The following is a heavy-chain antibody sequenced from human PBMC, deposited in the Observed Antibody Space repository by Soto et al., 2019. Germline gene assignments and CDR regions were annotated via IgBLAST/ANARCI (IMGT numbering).Heavy chain of an antibody. V-gene: IGHV3-7*05. CDR1: GFTFSRYW. Sequence: EVQLVESGGGLVQTGGSLRLYCAASGFTFSRYWMSWVRQAQGKGLEWVANIKQDGSEKYYVDSVKGRFTISRDNAKNSLYLQMNSLRAEDAGVYYCATDFEGYWGQGTLVTVSS. J-gene: IGHJ4*02. CDR2: IKQDGSEK. CDR3: ATDFEGY.